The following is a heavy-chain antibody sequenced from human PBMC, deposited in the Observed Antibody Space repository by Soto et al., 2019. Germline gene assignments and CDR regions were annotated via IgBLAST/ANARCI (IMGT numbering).Heavy chain of an antibody. D-gene: IGHD2-2*01. Sequence: EVQLVESGGGLVQPGGSLRLSCAASRFAFSNYWMDWVRQAPGKGLEWVANINEDGSETNYLDSVKGRFTISRDNAKNALFLQMSSVTAEDTAVYYCGRLPAAMGYYYYGMDVWGQGTTVTVSS. CDR3: GRLPAAMGYYYYGMDV. CDR2: INEDGSET. CDR1: RFAFSNYW. J-gene: IGHJ6*02. V-gene: IGHV3-7*01.